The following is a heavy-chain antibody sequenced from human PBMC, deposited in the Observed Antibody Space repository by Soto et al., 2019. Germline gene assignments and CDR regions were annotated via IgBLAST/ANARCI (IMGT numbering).Heavy chain of an antibody. CDR3: ARDGGYCSGGSCYSLNFDY. V-gene: IGHV3-33*01. CDR1: GFTFSSYG. CDR2: IWYDGSNK. Sequence: QVQLVESGGGVVQPGRSLRLSCAASGFTFSSYGMHWVRQAPGKGLEWVAVIWYDGSNKYYADSVKGRFTISRDNSKNTLYLQMNSLRAEDTAVYYCARDGGYCSGGSCYSLNFDYWGLGTLVTVSS. D-gene: IGHD2-15*01. J-gene: IGHJ4*02.